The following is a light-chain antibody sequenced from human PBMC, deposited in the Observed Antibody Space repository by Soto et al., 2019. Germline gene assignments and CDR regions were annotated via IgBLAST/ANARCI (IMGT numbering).Light chain of an antibody. J-gene: IGKJ1*01. CDR2: GAS. V-gene: IGKV3-20*01. Sequence: EIVLTQSPGSLSLSPGERATLSCRASQSVDSRFFAWYQQRPGQAPRLLIYGASRRATGIPDGFTGSGSGTDFTLTISGLEPEDFELDDCQQYDSSVTFGLGTKVEIK. CDR3: QQYDSSVT. CDR1: QSVDSRF.